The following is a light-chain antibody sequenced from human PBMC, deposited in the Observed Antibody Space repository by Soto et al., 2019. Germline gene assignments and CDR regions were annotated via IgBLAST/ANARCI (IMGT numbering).Light chain of an antibody. CDR1: QTIGVY. CDR2: TAS. J-gene: IGKJ4*01. CDR3: QQSFSPLTFGGGTPQLT. V-gene: IGKV1-39*01. Sequence: DIQMTQSPSSLSASVGDTVIITCRASQTIGVYLNWYQQIAGKAPKLLIYTASTLQTGVPSRFSGSGSGTDFTLSISSLQHEDFSSYYCQQSFSPLTFGGGTPQLTCGGGTKVEIK.